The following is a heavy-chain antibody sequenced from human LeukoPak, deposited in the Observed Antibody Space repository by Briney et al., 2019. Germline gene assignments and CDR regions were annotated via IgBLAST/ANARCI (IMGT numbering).Heavy chain of an antibody. V-gene: IGHV3-30-3*02. D-gene: IGHD6-13*01. CDR3: AKDHCSNCLKRFDP. J-gene: IGHJ5*02. Sequence: GGSLRLSCAASGFTFSSYAMHWVRQAPGKGLEWVAVISYDGSNKYYADSVKGRFTISRDNSKNTLYLQMSSLRVEDTALYYCAKDHCSNCLKRFDPWGQGTLVTVSS. CDR1: GFTFSSYA. CDR2: ISYDGSNK.